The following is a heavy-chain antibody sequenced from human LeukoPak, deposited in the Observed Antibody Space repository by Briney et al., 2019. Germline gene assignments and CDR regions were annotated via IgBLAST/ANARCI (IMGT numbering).Heavy chain of an antibody. J-gene: IGHJ4*02. V-gene: IGHV3-48*03. D-gene: IGHD3-22*01. CDR3: ARGRSSGYSYYFDY. CDR1: GFTFSSYE. Sequence: GGSLRLSCAASGFTFSSYEMNWVRQAPGKGLEWVSYISSSGSTIYYADSVKGRFTISRDNAKNSLYLQMNSLRAEDTAVYYCARGRSSGYSYYFDYWGQGTLVTVSS. CDR2: ISSSGSTI.